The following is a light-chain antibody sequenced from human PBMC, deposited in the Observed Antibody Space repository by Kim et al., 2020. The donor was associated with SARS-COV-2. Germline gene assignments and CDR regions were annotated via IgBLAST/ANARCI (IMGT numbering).Light chain of an antibody. Sequence: EIVLTQSPGTLSLSPGERATLSCRASQSVSSSYLAWFQQKPGQAPRLLIYGASSRATGIPERFSGSGSGTDFTLTISRLETEDLAVYYCQHYSGSPGPTFGPGTKVDIK. CDR3: QHYSGSPGPT. J-gene: IGKJ3*01. V-gene: IGKV3-20*01. CDR2: GAS. CDR1: QSVSSSY.